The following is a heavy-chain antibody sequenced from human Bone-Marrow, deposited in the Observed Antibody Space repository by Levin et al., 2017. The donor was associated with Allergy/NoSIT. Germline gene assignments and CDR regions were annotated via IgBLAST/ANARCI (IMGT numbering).Heavy chain of an antibody. V-gene: IGHV3-21*01. Sequence: NSGGSLRLSCAASGFTFSSYSMNWVRQAPGKGLEWVSSISSSSSYIYYADSVKGRFTISRDNAKNSLYLQMNSLRAEDTAVYYCARVETVTTSNAFDIWGQGTMVTVSS. CDR2: ISSSSSYI. CDR3: ARVETVTTSNAFDI. D-gene: IGHD4-17*01. J-gene: IGHJ3*02. CDR1: GFTFSSYS.